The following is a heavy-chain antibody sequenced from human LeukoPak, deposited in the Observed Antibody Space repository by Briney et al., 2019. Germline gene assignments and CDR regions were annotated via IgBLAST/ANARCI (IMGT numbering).Heavy chain of an antibody. J-gene: IGHJ5*02. Sequence: PGGSLRLSCAASGFTFSSYATSWVRQAPGKGLEWVSAISVSGGSTYYADSVKGRFSISRDNSKDTLYMQMNSLRAEDTAVYYCAKERGHSHNWFDPWGQGTLVTVSS. CDR1: GFTFSSYA. CDR2: ISVSGGST. V-gene: IGHV3-23*01. D-gene: IGHD5-18*01. CDR3: AKERGHSHNWFDP.